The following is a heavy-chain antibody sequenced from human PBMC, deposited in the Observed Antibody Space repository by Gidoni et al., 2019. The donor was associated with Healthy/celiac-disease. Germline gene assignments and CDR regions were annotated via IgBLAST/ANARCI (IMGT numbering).Heavy chain of an antibody. V-gene: IGHV3-23*01. Sequence: EVQLLESGGGLVQPGGSLRLSCAASGFTFSSYAMSWVRQAPGKGLEWVSAISGSGGSTYYADSVKGRFTISRDNSKNTLYLQMNSLRAEDTAVYYCAKDSLGMLEGHPRIDYWGQGTLVTVSS. CDR3: AKDSLGMLEGHPRIDY. CDR2: ISGSGGST. D-gene: IGHD7-27*01. J-gene: IGHJ4*02. CDR1: GFTFSSYA.